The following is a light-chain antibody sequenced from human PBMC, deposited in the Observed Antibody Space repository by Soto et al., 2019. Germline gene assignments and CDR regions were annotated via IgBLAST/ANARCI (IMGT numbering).Light chain of an antibody. CDR1: QSISSN. J-gene: IGKJ2*01. Sequence: EMVVTQSPATLSVSPGERATLSCRASQSISSNLAWYQQNPGQAPRLLLYDASTRATGIPARFRGSVAGTEFTLTISSLQSEDFAVYYGQQYNNWPPLYTFGQGTKLEIK. V-gene: IGKV3-15*01. CDR2: DAS. CDR3: QQYNNWPPLYT.